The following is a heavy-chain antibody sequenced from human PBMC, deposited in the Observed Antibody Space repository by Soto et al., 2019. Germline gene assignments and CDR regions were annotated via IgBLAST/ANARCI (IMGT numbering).Heavy chain of an antibody. Sequence: QVQLVESGGGVAQPGRSLRLSCAASGFTFSSHGMHWVRQAPGKGLEWVAVTWSDGSKEYYVDSVKGRFTVSRDNSKNTLYMQMDSLGAEDTVRYYCAREGPGSGTSWWCYGTDVWGQGTTVTVSS. CDR1: GFTFSSHG. V-gene: IGHV3-33*01. CDR2: TWSDGSKE. D-gene: IGHD2-21*01. J-gene: IGHJ6*02. CDR3: AREGPGSGTSWWCYGTDV.